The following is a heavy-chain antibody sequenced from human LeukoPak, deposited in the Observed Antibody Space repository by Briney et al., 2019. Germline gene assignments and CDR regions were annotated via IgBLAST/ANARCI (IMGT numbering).Heavy chain of an antibody. CDR3: ARDGMGVRHILGLSSPYYYMDV. D-gene: IGHD2-21*01. CDR2: IYYSGST. Sequence: SETLSLTCTVSGGSISSSSYYWGWIRQPPGKGLEWIGYIYYSGSTNYNPSLKSRVTISVDTSKNQFSLKLSSVTAADTAVYYCARDGMGVRHILGLSSPYYYMDVWGKGTTVTVSS. CDR1: GGSISSSSYY. V-gene: IGHV4-61*01. J-gene: IGHJ6*03.